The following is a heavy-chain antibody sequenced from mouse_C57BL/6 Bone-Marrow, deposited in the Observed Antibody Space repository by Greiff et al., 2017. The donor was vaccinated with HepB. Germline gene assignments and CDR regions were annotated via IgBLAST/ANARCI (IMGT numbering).Heavy chain of an antibody. V-gene: IGHV5-6*01. CDR1: GFTFSSYG. CDR2: ISSGGSYT. CDR3: ARLGFDY. Sequence: EVHLVESGGDLVKPGGSLKLSCAASGFTFSSYGMSWVRQTPDMRLEWVATISSGGSYTYYPDSVKGRFTISRDNAKNTLYLQMSSLKSEDTAMYYCARLGFDYWGQGTTLTVSS. J-gene: IGHJ2*01.